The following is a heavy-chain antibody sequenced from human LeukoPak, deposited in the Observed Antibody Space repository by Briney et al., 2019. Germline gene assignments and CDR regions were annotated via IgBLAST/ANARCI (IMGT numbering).Heavy chain of an antibody. D-gene: IGHD2-2*02. V-gene: IGHV1-18*01. CDR2: ITPYNGNT. J-gene: IGHJ6*03. CDR1: GYTFTNFG. CDR3: ARGGYCSSTSCYTLYYYYYMDV. Sequence: ASVKVSCKASGYTFTNFGISWVRQAPGQGLEWMGWITPYNGNTNYAQKLQGRVTLTTDTSTSTAYMELSSLRSEDTAVYYCARGGYCSSTSCYTLYYYYYMDVWGKGTTVTISS.